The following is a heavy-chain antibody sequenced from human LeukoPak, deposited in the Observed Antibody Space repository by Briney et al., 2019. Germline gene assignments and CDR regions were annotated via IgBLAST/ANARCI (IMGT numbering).Heavy chain of an antibody. V-gene: IGHV3-23*01. CDR1: GFTFSSYA. CDR2: ISGSGGST. D-gene: IGHD3-22*01. Sequence: GGSLRLSCAASGFTFSSYAMSWVRQAPGKGLVWVSAISGSGGSTYYADSVKGRFTISRDNSKNTLYLQMNSLRAEDTAVYYCAKDLYYYDSSGYYGANWFDPWGQGTLVTVSS. CDR3: AKDLYYYDSSGYYGANWFDP. J-gene: IGHJ5*02.